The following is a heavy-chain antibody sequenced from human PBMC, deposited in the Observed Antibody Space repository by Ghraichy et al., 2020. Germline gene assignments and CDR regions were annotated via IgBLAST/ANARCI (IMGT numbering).Heavy chain of an antibody. D-gene: IGHD1-26*01. Sequence: GGSLRLSCAASGFSFSSYAMSWVRQAPGKGLEWVAAISGSGGSTNYADSVKGRFTISRDNSKNTLYLQMNSLRVEDTAVYYCAKTVWWGLRSMDVWGQGTTVTLPS. CDR3: AKTVWWGLRSMDV. J-gene: IGHJ6*02. CDR2: ISGSGGST. CDR1: GFSFSSYA. V-gene: IGHV3-23*01.